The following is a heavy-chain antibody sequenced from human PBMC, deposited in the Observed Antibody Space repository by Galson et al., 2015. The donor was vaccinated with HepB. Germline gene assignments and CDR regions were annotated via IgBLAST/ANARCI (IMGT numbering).Heavy chain of an antibody. J-gene: IGHJ6*02. D-gene: IGHD2-15*01. CDR3: ATVGYSGGSWYSDYYGMDV. CDR2: ISFEGSNK. CDR1: RFIFSTYA. V-gene: IGHV3-30*04. Sequence: SLRLSCAASRFIFSTYAMHWVRQAPGKGLEWVALISFEGSNKYYADSVKGRFTISRVNSKNTVYLQMNSLRGEDTAVYYCATVGYSGGSWYSDYYGMDVWGQGTTVTVSS.